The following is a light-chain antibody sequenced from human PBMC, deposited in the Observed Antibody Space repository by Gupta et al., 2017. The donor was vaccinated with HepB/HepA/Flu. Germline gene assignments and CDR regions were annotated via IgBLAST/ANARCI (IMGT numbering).Light chain of an antibody. CDR2: GAS. J-gene: IGKJ5*01. CDR1: QSVNNY. V-gene: IGKV3-20*01. Sequence: VLTQSPDTLSLSPGERATLSCRASQSVNNYLDWYQQKPGQAPRLLIYGASSRATGIPDWVSGSGCGADFTLTISRLEAKELAEYNCQQYGSSRVTIGQGTRLEI. CDR3: QQYGSSRVT.